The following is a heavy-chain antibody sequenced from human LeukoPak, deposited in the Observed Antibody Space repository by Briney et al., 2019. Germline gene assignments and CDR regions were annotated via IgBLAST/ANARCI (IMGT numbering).Heavy chain of an antibody. Sequence: SETLSLTCAVYGGSFSGYYWSWIRQPPGKGLEWTGEINHSGSTNYNPSLKSRVTISVDTSKNQFSLKLSSVTAADTAVYYCARGPAAVVVVITTAYYYGMDVWGQGTTVTVSS. CDR3: ARGPAAVVVVITTAYYYGMDV. D-gene: IGHD3-22*01. V-gene: IGHV4-34*01. CDR2: INHSGST. J-gene: IGHJ6*02. CDR1: GGSFSGYY.